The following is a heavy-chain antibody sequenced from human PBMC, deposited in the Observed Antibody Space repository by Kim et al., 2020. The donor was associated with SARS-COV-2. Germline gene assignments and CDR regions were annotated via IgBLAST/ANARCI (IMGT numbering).Heavy chain of an antibody. V-gene: IGHV1-2*02. CDR1: GYNFNDHY. Sequence: ASVKVSRKVSGYNFNDHYIHWVRQAPGQGLEWMGWINPNGGETKYAEKFHGKASMTRDMSTNTAYVELYSLSFDDTAVYYCARDSDPDYWGQGTLVTVSS. CDR2: INPNGGET. CDR3: ARDSDPDY. J-gene: IGHJ4*02.